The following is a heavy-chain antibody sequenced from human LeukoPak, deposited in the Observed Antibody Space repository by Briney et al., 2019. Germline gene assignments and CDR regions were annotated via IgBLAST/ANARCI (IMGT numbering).Heavy chain of an antibody. J-gene: IGHJ6*02. CDR3: ANDYVDIVAKNYYYYYGMDV. CDR2: TYYRSKWYN. CDR1: GDSVSSNSAA. Sequence: SQTLSLTCAISGDSVSSNSAAWNWIRQSPSRGLEWLGRTYYRSKWYNDYAVSVKSRITINPDTSKNQFSLQLNSVTPEDTAVYYCANDYVDIVAKNYYYYYGMDVWGQGTTVTVSS. V-gene: IGHV6-1*01. D-gene: IGHD5-12*01.